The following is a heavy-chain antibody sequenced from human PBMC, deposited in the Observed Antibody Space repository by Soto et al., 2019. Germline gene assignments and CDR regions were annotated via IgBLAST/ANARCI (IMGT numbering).Heavy chain of an antibody. V-gene: IGHV3-15*07. CDR1: GFTISNAW. CDR3: TTSISGIVRGH. Sequence: EVQLVESGVGLVQPGGSLRLSCAASGFTISNAWVNCVRPAPGQDLEWVGRIRSNADGATADYAAPVKGRFTYSRDDSQSTLLLQMNSLKTDSPTVYFCTTSISGIVRGHWWHGTLGSVSS. CDR2: IRSNADGATA. J-gene: IGHJ4*01. D-gene: IGHD1-1*01.